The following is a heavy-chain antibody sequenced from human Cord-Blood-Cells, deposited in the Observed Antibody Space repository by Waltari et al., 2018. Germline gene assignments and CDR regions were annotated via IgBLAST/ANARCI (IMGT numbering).Heavy chain of an antibody. J-gene: IGHJ6*02. CDR3: ASHYDSSGYYYYYGMDV. D-gene: IGHD3-22*01. CDR2: PIPIFGTA. CDR1: GGTFSSYA. Sequence: QVQLVQSGAAVKKPGSSVKVSCKASGGTFSSYAISWVRQAPGQGLEWMGGPIPIFGTANYAQKFQGRVTITADESTSTAYMELSSLRSEDTAVYYCASHYDSSGYYYYYGMDVWGQGTTVTVSS. V-gene: IGHV1-69*01.